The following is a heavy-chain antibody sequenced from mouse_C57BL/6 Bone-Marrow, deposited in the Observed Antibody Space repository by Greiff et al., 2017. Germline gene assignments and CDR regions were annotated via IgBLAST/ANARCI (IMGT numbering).Heavy chain of an antibody. Sequence: DVKLVESGGDLVKPGGSLKLSCAASGFTFSSYGMSWVRQTPDKRLEWVATISSGGSYTYYPDSVKGRFTISRDNAKNTLYLQMSSLKSEDTAMYYCARQPQNAMVYWGQGTSVTVSS. J-gene: IGHJ4*01. CDR2: ISSGGSYT. V-gene: IGHV5-6*02. CDR3: ARQPQNAMVY. CDR1: GFTFSSYG.